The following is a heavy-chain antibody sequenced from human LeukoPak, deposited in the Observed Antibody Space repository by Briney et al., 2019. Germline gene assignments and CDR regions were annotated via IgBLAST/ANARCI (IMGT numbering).Heavy chain of an antibody. Sequence: PSETPSLTCTVSDGSISSYSGAWIRQAPGKGLELIGNISFTGNTNYNPSLKSRVTMSVDTSKNQFALNLSAVTTADTALYYCAGDSGNYGGDWFDPWGQGTLVTVSS. V-gene: IGHV4-59*01. CDR2: ISFTGNT. D-gene: IGHD1-26*01. J-gene: IGHJ5*02. CDR1: DGSISSYS. CDR3: AGDSGNYGGDWFDP.